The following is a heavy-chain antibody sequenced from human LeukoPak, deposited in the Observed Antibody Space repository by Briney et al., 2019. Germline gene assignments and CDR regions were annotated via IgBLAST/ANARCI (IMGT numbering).Heavy chain of an antibody. CDR1: GFTFSSYW. Sequence: GGFLRLSCAASGFTFSSYWMSWVRQAPGKGLEWVANIKQDGSEKYYVDSVKGRFTISRDNAKNSLYLQMNSLRAEDTAVYYCARDGGVAALDYWGQGTLVTVSS. CDR2: IKQDGSEK. CDR3: ARDGGVAALDY. D-gene: IGHD6-6*01. V-gene: IGHV3-7*01. J-gene: IGHJ4*02.